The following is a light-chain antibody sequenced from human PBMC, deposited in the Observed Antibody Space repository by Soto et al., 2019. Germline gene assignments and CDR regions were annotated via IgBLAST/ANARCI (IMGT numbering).Light chain of an antibody. J-gene: IGLJ2*01. CDR2: SSH. Sequence: QSALTQPPSASATPGQRVTISCSGTGSNIETAVVNWYQQVPGTAPKLLIFSSHHRASGVPDRFSGSKSGTSASLAISGLQSEDEADYYCAAWDDSLNAVVFGGGTKLTVL. V-gene: IGLV1-44*01. CDR1: GSNIETAV. CDR3: AAWDDSLNAVV.